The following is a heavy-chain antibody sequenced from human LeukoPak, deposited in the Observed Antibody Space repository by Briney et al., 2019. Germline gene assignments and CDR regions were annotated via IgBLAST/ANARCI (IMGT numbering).Heavy chain of an antibody. D-gene: IGHD6-13*01. CDR2: ISSSSSYI. V-gene: IGHV3-21*01. CDR1: GLTFSSYS. CDR3: ARDGAAAGTSYYYYMDV. J-gene: IGHJ6*03. Sequence: PGGSLRLSCAASGLTFSSYSMNWVRQAPGKGLEWVSSISSSSSYIYYADSVKGRFTISRDNAKNSLYLQMNSLRAEDTAVYYCARDGAAAGTSYYYYMDVWGKGTTVTVSS.